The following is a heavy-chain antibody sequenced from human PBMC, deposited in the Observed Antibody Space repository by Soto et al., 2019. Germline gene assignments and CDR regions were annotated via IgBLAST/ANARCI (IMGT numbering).Heavy chain of an antibody. CDR2: IDPSDSYT. Sequence: LGESLKISCNGSGYSFTSYWISWVRQMPGKGLEWMGRIDPSDSYTNYSPSFQGHVTISADKSISTAYLQWSSLKASDTAMYYCARHWGGSEKQLGSYNWFDPWGQGTLVTVYS. CDR1: GYSFTSYW. V-gene: IGHV5-10-1*01. D-gene: IGHD6-13*01. CDR3: ARHWGGSEKQLGSYNWFDP. J-gene: IGHJ5*02.